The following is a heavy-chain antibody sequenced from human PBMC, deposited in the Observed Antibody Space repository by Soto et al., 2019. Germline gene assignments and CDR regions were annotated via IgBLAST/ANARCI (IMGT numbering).Heavy chain of an antibody. CDR3: AILLGGQLVANLFDP. CDR2: IYYSGST. CDR1: GGSISSSSYY. J-gene: IGHJ5*02. V-gene: IGHV4-39*01. D-gene: IGHD6-6*01. Sequence: SETLSLTCTVSGGSISSSSYYWGWIRQPPGKGLEWIGSIYYSGSTYYNPSLKSRVTISVDTSKNQFSLKLSSVTAADTAVYYCAILLGGQLVANLFDPWGQGTLVTVSS.